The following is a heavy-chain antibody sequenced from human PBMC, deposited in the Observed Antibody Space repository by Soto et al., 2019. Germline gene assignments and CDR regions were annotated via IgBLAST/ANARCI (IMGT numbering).Heavy chain of an antibody. CDR3: ARSSGFYRPFDF. J-gene: IGHJ4*02. Sequence: GGSLRLSCAGSGFSFSSYEMNWVRQAPGKGLEWISHISSLDNMIYYADSVKGRFTISTNNAKNTLYLQMDSLRAEDTAVYYCARSSGFYRPFDFWGQGTLVTVSS. D-gene: IGHD3-22*01. V-gene: IGHV3-48*03. CDR1: GFSFSSYE. CDR2: ISSLDNMI.